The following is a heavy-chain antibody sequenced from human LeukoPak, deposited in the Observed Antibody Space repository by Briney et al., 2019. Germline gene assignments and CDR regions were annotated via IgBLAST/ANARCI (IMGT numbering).Heavy chain of an antibody. CDR2: IIPILGIA. Sequence: GASVKVSCKASGGTFSSYTISWVRQAPGQGLEWMGRIIPILGIANYAQKFQGRVTITADKSTSTAYMELSGLRSEDTAVYYCASHHTTYYYDSSGFFEYFQHWGQGTLVTVSS. D-gene: IGHD3-22*01. CDR3: ASHHTTYYYDSSGFFEYFQH. J-gene: IGHJ1*01. CDR1: GGTFSSYT. V-gene: IGHV1-69*02.